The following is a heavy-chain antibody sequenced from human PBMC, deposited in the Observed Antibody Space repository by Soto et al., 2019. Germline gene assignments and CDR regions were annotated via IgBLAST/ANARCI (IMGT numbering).Heavy chain of an antibody. CDR3: ARLGDLGMDV. J-gene: IGHJ6*02. CDR1: GYSFASYW. V-gene: IGHV5-51*01. CDR2: IYPGDSDT. Sequence: GETLKISCKGSGYSFASYWLAWVRQMPGKGLEWMGIIYPGDSDTRYSPSFQGQVTISADKSISTAYLQWSSLKASDTAMYYCARLGDLGMDVWGQGTTVIVAS. D-gene: IGHD3-3*01.